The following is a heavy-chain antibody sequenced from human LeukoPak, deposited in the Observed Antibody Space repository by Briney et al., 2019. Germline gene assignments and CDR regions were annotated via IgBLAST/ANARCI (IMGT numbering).Heavy chain of an antibody. CDR1: GGSISSYY. D-gene: IGHD6-13*01. Sequence: PSETLSLTCTVSGGSISSYYWSWIRQPPGKGLEWIGYIYYSGSTNYNPSLKSRVTISVDTSKNQFSLKLSSVTAADTAAYYCARDIAAAGGWFDPWGQGTLVTVSS. J-gene: IGHJ5*02. CDR3: ARDIAAAGGWFDP. V-gene: IGHV4-59*01. CDR2: IYYSGST.